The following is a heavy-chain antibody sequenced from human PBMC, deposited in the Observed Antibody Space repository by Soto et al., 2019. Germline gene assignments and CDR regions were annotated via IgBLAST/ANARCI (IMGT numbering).Heavy chain of an antibody. CDR3: AAGPITKIVRYFDY. CDR2: IVVGSGNT. CDR1: GFTFTSSA. Sequence: SVKVSCKASGFTFTSSAVQWVRQARGQRLEWIGWIVVGSGNTNYAQKFQERVTITRDMSTSTAYMELSSLRSEDTAVYYCAAGPITKIVRYFDYWGQGTLVTVSS. D-gene: IGHD3-22*01. J-gene: IGHJ4*02. V-gene: IGHV1-58*01.